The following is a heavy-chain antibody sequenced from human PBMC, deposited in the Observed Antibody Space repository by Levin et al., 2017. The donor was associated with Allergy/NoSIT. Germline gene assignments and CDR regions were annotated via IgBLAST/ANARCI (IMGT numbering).Heavy chain of an antibody. Sequence: QPGGSLRLSCTGSGFTFGDYAMSWVRQAPGKGLEWVGFIRNKAHGGTPEYAASVKGRPTISRDDSKSIAYLQMNSLTTEDTAVYFFARGGPPNYDYNWGSYRDGYFDYWGQGTLVTVSS. CDR2: IRNKAHGGTP. J-gene: IGHJ4*02. D-gene: IGHD3-16*02. CDR3: ARGGPPNYDYNWGSYRDGYFDY. CDR1: GFTFGDYA. V-gene: IGHV3-49*04.